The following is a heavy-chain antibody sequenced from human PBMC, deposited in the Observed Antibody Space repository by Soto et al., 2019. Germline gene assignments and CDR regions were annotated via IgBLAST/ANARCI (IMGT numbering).Heavy chain of an antibody. V-gene: IGHV1-18*04. CDR3: AAVVPAANWFDP. D-gene: IGHD2-2*01. CDR1: GYTFTSYG. J-gene: IGHJ5*02. Sequence: QVQLVQSGAEVKKPGDSVKVSCKASGYTFTSYGISWVRQAPGQGLEWMGWISTYTGNTNYAQKLQGRVTMTTDTSTSTAYMELRSLRSDDTAVYYCAAVVPAANWFDPWGQGTLVTVSS. CDR2: ISTYTGNT.